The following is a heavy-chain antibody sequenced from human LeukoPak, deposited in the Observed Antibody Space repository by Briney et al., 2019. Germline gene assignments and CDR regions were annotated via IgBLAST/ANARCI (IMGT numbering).Heavy chain of an antibody. CDR3: ARVGGSSWYDYYYYGMDV. J-gene: IGHJ6*04. Sequence: PGGSLRLSCAASGFTVSSNFLSWVRQAPGKGLEWVSVIYSGGSTYYADSVKSRFTISRDNSKNTLYLQMNSLRAEDTAVYYCARVGGSSWYDYYYYGMDVWGKGTTVTVSS. CDR2: IYSGGST. CDR1: GFTVSSNF. V-gene: IGHV3-53*01. D-gene: IGHD6-13*01.